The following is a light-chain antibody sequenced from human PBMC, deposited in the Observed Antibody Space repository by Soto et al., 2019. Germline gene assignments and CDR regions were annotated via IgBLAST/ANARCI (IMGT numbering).Light chain of an antibody. CDR1: QSVSSSY. CDR2: GAS. CDR3: QQYGSSLFT. J-gene: IGKJ3*01. Sequence: EIVLTQSPGTLSLSPGERATLSCRASQSVSSSYLAWYQQKPGQAPRLLIYGASSRATGIPDRFSGSGSGTDFPLTISRLEPEDFAVYYCQQYGSSLFTFGPGTKVYIK. V-gene: IGKV3-20*01.